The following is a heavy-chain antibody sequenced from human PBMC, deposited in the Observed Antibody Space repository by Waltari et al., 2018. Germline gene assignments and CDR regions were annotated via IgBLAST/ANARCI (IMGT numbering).Heavy chain of an antibody. J-gene: IGHJ3*02. D-gene: IGHD3-22*01. V-gene: IGHV1-69*05. CDR2: IIPIFGTA. CDR1: GGTFSSYA. CDR3: ARVVTGPYHYYDSSGYYYDAFDI. Sequence: QVQLVQSGAEVKKPGSSVKVSCKASGGTFSSYAISWVRQAPGQGLEWMGGIIPIFGTANYAQKVQGRVTITTDESTSTAYMELSSLRSEDTAVYYCARVVTGPYHYYDSSGYYYDAFDIWGQGTMVTVSS.